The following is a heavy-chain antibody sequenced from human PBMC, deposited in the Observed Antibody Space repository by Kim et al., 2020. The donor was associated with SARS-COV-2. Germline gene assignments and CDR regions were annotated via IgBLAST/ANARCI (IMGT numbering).Heavy chain of an antibody. Sequence: HSGTTNYNPALKGRVSRSVDTAKNQFSLKLTSVPAADTAVYYCARGAPGHWGQGTLVTVSS. CDR2: HSGTT. V-gene: IGHV4-34*01. CDR3: ARGAPGH. J-gene: IGHJ1*01.